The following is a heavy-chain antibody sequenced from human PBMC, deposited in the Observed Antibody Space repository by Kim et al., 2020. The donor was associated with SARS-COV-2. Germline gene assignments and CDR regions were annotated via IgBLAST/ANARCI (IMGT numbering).Heavy chain of an antibody. V-gene: IGHV4-59*01. Sequence: SETLSLTCTVSGGSISSYYWSWIRQPPGKGLEWIGYIYYSGSTNYNPSLKSRVTISVDMSKNQFSLRLSSVTAADTAVYYCARDAFAYQVYSLDGYTPRMGAFEIWGQGTMVTVSS. D-gene: IGHD5-12*01. CDR3: ARDAFAYQVYSLDGYTPRMGAFEI. CDR2: IYYSGST. J-gene: IGHJ3*02. CDR1: GGSISSYY.